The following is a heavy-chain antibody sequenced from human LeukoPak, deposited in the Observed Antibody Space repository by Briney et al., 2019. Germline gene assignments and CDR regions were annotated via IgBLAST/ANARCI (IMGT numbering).Heavy chain of an antibody. J-gene: IGHJ4*02. CDR1: GGSISSYY. V-gene: IGHV4-4*07. CDR2: IYTSGST. Sequence: PSETLSLTCTVFGGSISSYYWSWIRQPAGKGLEWIGRIYTSGSTNYNPSPKSRVTMSVDTSKNQFSLKLSSVTAADTAVYYCAREDYDSSGYYLFWGQGTLVTVSS. D-gene: IGHD3-22*01. CDR3: AREDYDSSGYYLF.